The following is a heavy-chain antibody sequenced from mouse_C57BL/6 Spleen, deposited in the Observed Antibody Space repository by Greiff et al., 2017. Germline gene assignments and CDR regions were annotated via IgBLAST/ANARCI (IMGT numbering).Heavy chain of an antibody. J-gene: IGHJ2*01. D-gene: IGHD2-4*01. V-gene: IGHV1-5*01. CDR2: IYPGNSDT. CDR3: TRGVYEYDGYFDY. CDR1: GYTFTSYW. Sequence: EVQLQQSGTVLARPGASVKMSCKTSGYTFTSYWMHWVKQRPGQGLEWIGAIYPGNSDTSYNQKFKGKAKLTAVTSASPAYMELSSLTNEDSAVYYCTRGVYEYDGYFDYWGQGTTLTVSS.